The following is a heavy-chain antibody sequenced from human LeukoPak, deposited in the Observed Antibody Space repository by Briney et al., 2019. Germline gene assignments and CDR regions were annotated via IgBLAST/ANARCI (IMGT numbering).Heavy chain of an antibody. Sequence: SETLSLTCTVSDGSISSYYWSWIRLPPGKGLEYIGYVSYSGTTNYNPSLKSRLTISLDTSKNQISLRLSSVTAPDTAVYYCARFRSAVAGTYNYYYLDVWGKGTTVTVSS. D-gene: IGHD6-19*01. CDR2: VSYSGTT. CDR1: DGSISSYY. V-gene: IGHV4-59*01. J-gene: IGHJ6*03. CDR3: ARFRSAVAGTYNYYYLDV.